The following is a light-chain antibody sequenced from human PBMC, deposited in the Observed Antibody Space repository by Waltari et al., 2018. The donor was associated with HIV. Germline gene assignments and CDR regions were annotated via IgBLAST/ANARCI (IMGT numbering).Light chain of an antibody. J-gene: IGLJ2*01. CDR1: SSNIGSYY. CDR3: ATWDDSLSGVV. CDR2: RNN. V-gene: IGLV1-47*01. Sequence: QSVLTQPPSASGTPGQRVAISCSGSSSNIGSYYVYWYQQLPGTTPNLRIIRNNQRPAGVPDRFSGSNAGTSASLVISGLRSEDEADYYCATWDDSLSGVVFGGGTRLTVL.